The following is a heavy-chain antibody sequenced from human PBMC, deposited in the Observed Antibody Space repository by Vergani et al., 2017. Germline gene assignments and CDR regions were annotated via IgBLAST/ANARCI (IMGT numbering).Heavy chain of an antibody. J-gene: IGHJ4*02. D-gene: IGHD7-27*01. V-gene: IGHV3-30*03. Sequence: QVQLAESGGGRVQPGRSLRLSCAASGFSFSSHAIHWVRQAPGKGLEWVAVISNDGSKKYYADSVKGRFTISRDNSKNTLDLQMNSLRTQDTAVYYCTTLSPNWAHWWGQGTLVNVSS. CDR1: GFSFSSHA. CDR3: TTLSPNWAHW. CDR2: ISNDGSKK.